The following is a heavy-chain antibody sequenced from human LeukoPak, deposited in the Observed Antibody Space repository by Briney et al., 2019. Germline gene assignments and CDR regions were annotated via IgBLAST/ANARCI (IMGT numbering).Heavy chain of an antibody. CDR2: ISGSGGST. Sequence: PGGFLRLSCAASGFTFSSYAMSLVRQAPGKGLEWVSAISGSGGSTYYADSVKGRFTISRDNSKNTLYLQMNSLRAEDTAVYYCARRGAATDAFDIWGQGTMVTVSS. V-gene: IGHV3-23*01. J-gene: IGHJ3*02. CDR1: GFTFSSYA. CDR3: ARRGAATDAFDI. D-gene: IGHD1-26*01.